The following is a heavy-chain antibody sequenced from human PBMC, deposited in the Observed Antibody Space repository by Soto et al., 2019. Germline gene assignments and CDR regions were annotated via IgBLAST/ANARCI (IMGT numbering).Heavy chain of an antibody. Sequence: SXKVSFKASGGTXTSYAIRLVRQAPGQGLEWIGGIIPIFGTANYAQKLQGRITITEDESTSTAYMELSSLRSEDTAVYYCATDNWGNYYDSSGYYHLDYWGQGTLGTVSS. J-gene: IGHJ4*02. V-gene: IGHV1-69*13. D-gene: IGHD3-22*01. CDR3: ATDNWGNYYDSSGYYHLDY. CDR1: GGTXTSYA. CDR2: IIPIFGTA.